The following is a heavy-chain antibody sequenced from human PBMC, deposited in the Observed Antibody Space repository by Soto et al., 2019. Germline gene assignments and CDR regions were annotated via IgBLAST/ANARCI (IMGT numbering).Heavy chain of an antibody. D-gene: IGHD1-1*01. J-gene: IGHJ6*02. CDR1: GFTFSDYY. V-gene: IGHV3-11*06. CDR3: ARDGSVRHSIEYGMDV. Sequence: GGSLRLSCAASGFTFSDYYMSWIRQAPGKGLEWVSYISSSSSYTNYADSVKGRFTISRDNAKNSLYLQMNSLRAEDTAVYYCARDGSVRHSIEYGMDVWGQGTTVTVSS. CDR2: ISSSSSYT.